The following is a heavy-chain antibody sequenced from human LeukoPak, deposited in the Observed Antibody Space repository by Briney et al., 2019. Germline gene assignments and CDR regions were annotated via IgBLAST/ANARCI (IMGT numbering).Heavy chain of an antibody. D-gene: IGHD3-10*01. CDR2: INPSGGST. Sequence: ASVKVSCKASGYTFTSYYMHWVRQAPGQGLEWVGIINPSGGSTSYAQKFQGRVTMTRDTSTSTVYMELSSLRSEDTAVYYCARDLRITMVRGVVLDYWGQGTLVTVSS. V-gene: IGHV1-46*01. J-gene: IGHJ4*02. CDR3: ARDLRITMVRGVVLDY. CDR1: GYTFTSYY.